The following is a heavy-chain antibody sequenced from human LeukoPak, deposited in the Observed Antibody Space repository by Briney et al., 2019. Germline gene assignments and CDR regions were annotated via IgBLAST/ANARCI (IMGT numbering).Heavy chain of an antibody. CDR2: IFYSGTT. J-gene: IGHJ4*02. CDR1: GGSIRSYY. V-gene: IGHV4-59*08. Sequence: SETLSLTCTVSGGSIRSYYWSWIRQPPGKGLEWVGYIFYSGTTASNPSLKSRVTISVDTSKNQFSLKLSSVTAADTAVYYCARKSCSGGSCHFAYWGQGTLVTVS. CDR3: ARKSCSGGSCHFAY. D-gene: IGHD2-15*01.